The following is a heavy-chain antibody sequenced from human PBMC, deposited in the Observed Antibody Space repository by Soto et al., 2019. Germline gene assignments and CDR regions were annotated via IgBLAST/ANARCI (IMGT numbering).Heavy chain of an antibody. J-gene: IGHJ4*02. CDR1: GFTFDDYA. V-gene: IGHV3-9*01. D-gene: IGHD2-15*01. Sequence: EVQLVESGGGLVQPGRSLRLSCAASGFTFDDYAMHWVRQAPGKGLAWVSGISWNSGSIGFADSVKGRFTISRDNAKNSLYLQMNSLRAEDTALYYCAKAPVAATGRYYFDYWGQGTLVTDSS. CDR2: ISWNSGSI. CDR3: AKAPVAATGRYYFDY.